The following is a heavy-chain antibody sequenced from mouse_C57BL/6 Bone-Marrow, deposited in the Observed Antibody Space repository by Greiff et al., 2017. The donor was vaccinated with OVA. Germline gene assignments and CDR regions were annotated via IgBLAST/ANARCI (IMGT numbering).Heavy chain of an antibody. CDR2: ISDGGSYT. V-gene: IGHV5-4*03. CDR3: ASGLLWFAY. J-gene: IGHJ3*01. Sequence: EVMLVESGGGLVKPGGSLKLSCAASGFTFSSYAMSWVRQTPEKRLEWVATISDGGSYTYYPDNVKGRFTISRDNAKNNLYLQMSHLKSEDTAMYYCASGLLWFAYWGQGTLVTVSA. CDR1: GFTFSSYA.